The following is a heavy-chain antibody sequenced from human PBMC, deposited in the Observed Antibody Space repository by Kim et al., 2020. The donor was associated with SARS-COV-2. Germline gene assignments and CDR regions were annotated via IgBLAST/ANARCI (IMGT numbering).Heavy chain of an antibody. CDR2: ISGSGGST. Sequence: GGSLRLSCAASGFTFSSYAMSWVRQAPGKGLEWVSAISGSGGSTYYADSVKGRFTISRDNSKNTLYLQMNSLRAEDTAVYYCAKSGIAAAGSSLNYYGMDVWGQGTTVTVSS. D-gene: IGHD6-13*01. J-gene: IGHJ6*02. CDR3: AKSGIAAAGSSLNYYGMDV. V-gene: IGHV3-23*01. CDR1: GFTFSSYA.